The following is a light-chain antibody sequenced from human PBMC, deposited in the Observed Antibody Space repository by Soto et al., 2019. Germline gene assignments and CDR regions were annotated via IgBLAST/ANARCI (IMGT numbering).Light chain of an antibody. CDR2: GPS. J-gene: IGKJ4*01. CDR3: QQYYNWPLT. Sequence: EIVMTQSPATLSVSPGERATLFCRASQSLSSYLAWYQQKPGQAPRLLIYGPSTSATGIPARFSGSGSGTEFTLTVSSLQSEDFAVYYCQQYYNWPLTFGGGTKVEVK. CDR1: QSLSSY. V-gene: IGKV3-15*01.